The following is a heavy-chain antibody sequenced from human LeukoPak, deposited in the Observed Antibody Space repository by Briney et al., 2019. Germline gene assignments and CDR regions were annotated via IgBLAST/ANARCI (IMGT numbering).Heavy chain of an antibody. CDR3: AKQSSSGWYPYYFDY. Sequence: GGSLRLSCAASEFTFDDYTMHWVRQAPGKGLEWVSGISWNSGSIGYADSVKGRFTISRDNAKNSLYLQMNSLRAEDTAFYYCAKQSSSGWYPYYFDYWGQGTLVTVSS. CDR1: EFTFDDYT. V-gene: IGHV3-9*01. D-gene: IGHD6-19*01. CDR2: ISWNSGSI. J-gene: IGHJ4*02.